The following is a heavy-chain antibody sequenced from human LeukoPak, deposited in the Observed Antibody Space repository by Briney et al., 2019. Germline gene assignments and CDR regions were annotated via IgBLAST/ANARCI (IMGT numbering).Heavy chain of an antibody. Sequence: GGSLRLSCAASGFTFSSYGMHWVRQAPGKGLEWVAVISYDGSNKYYADSVKGRFTISRDNSKNTLYLQMNSLRAEDTAVYYCAKGCGGDCRDYGMDVWGQGTTVTVSS. CDR2: ISYDGSNK. J-gene: IGHJ6*02. V-gene: IGHV3-30*18. CDR1: GFTFSSYG. CDR3: AKGCGGDCRDYGMDV. D-gene: IGHD2-21*02.